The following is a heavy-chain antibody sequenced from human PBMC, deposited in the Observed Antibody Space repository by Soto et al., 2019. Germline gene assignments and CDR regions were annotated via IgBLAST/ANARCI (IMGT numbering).Heavy chain of an antibody. Sequence: EVQLVQSGGEVKKPGESLKISCKGSGYSFPTYWISWLRQVPGKGLEWMGRIDPSDSYTSYRPSFQGHVTISVDKSISTAYLQLSSLQASETAMYYCARHKKNADALLDYWGQGTRVTVSS. CDR2: IDPSDSYT. D-gene: IGHD2-8*01. V-gene: IGHV5-10-1*03. J-gene: IGHJ4*02. CDR3: ARHKKNADALLDY. CDR1: GYSFPTYW.